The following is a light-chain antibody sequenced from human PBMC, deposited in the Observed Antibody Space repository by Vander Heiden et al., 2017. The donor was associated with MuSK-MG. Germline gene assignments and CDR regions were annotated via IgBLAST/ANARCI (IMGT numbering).Light chain of an antibody. CDR3: SKWDFSLSAGG. J-gene: IGLJ3*02. Sequence: QSALTQEASVSGPVGQKVTLSCTGNSNNIGSYAVGWYQQISHGGPKTVMLGNSLPSGIPDRFSGSKSGTKDSLTISGLQPEDEAEDDCSKWDFSLSAGGCGGGTKLTVL. V-gene: IGLV1-36*01. CDR1: SNNIGSYA. CDR2: GN.